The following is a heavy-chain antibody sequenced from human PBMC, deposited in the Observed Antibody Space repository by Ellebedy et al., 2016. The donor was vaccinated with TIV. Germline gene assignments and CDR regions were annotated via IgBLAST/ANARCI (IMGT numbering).Heavy chain of an antibody. CDR2: IKQDGGEK. D-gene: IGHD2-8*01. CDR3: ARVGYCTNGLCYTGAIY. Sequence: PGGSLRLSCAASGFTFSSYWMTWVRQAPGKGLEWVASIKQDGGEKYYVDSVKGRFTISRDNAKNSLYLQMNSLRAEDTAVYYCARVGYCTNGLCYTGAIYWGQGTLVTVSS. CDR1: GFTFSSYW. J-gene: IGHJ4*02. V-gene: IGHV3-7*01.